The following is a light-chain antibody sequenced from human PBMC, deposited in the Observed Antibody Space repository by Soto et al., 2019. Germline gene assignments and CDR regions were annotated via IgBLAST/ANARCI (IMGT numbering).Light chain of an antibody. CDR2: GAS. CDR3: QQDGSSPYT. V-gene: IGKV3-20*01. Sequence: ELVLTQSPGTLSLSPGERATLSCRASQSVSSSYLAWYQQKPGKAPRLLSYGASSRATGIPDRFSGSGSGIYVTLPSSRLEPEDLAVYSCQQDGSSPYTFGQGTKLEIK. CDR1: QSVSSSY. J-gene: IGKJ2*01.